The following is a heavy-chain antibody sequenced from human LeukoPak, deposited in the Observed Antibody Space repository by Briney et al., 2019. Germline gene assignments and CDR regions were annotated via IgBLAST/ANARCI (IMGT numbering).Heavy chain of an antibody. CDR2: ISGPGEFT. Sequence: PGGSLRLSCAGFGFTFSNYAMTWVRQAPGKGLEWVSSISGPGEFTYYAESVKGRFTISRDNPENTVYLQMNSLRVDDTAVYYCAKVGYGDLAHWGQGTLVPVSS. V-gene: IGHV3-23*01. CDR1: GFTFSNYA. J-gene: IGHJ4*02. CDR3: AKVGYGDLAH. D-gene: IGHD4-17*01.